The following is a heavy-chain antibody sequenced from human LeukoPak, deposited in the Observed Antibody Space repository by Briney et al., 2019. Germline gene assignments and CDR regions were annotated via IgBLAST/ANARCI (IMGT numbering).Heavy chain of an antibody. D-gene: IGHD3-22*01. J-gene: IGHJ4*02. V-gene: IGHV3-23*01. CDR2: ISGSGGSK. Sequence: GGSLRLSCAAYGFTFSSYAMSWVRQAPGKGVEWVSAISGSGGSKYYADSVKGGVTIASENNKNRMQMQMNSLRAEDTAVYYCAKDLAPYYDSSGYPSYWGQGTLVTVSS. CDR1: GFTFSSYA. CDR3: AKDLAPYYDSSGYPSY.